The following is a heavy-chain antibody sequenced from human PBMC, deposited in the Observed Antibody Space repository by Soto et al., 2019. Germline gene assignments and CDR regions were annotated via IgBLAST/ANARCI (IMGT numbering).Heavy chain of an antibody. CDR3: GKDFWRDYSTLPFDN. V-gene: IGHV3-23*01. D-gene: IGHD3-3*01. CDR1: VVNCSTHA. CDR2: IRGRCGPI. J-gene: IGHJ4*02. Sequence: PGGTLRLPCVASVVNCSTHAMSWVPQTPGKGLECVSIIRGRCGPIYYADTVKGRYTITRENSTYTLVLHMDRLRAEDTDIYYSGKDFWRDYSTLPFDNGGQGTQVTVSS.